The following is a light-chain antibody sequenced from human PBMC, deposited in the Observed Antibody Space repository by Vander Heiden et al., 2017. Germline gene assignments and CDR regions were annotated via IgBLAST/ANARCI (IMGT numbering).Light chain of an antibody. Sequence: QSALTQPPSVSGSPGQSVTISCTGTSSDVGSYNRVSWYQQPPGTAPKLMSYEVSNRPSGVPDRFAGSKSGTTASLTISGLQAEDEAYYYCSSYTRSSTWVFGGGTKLTVL. J-gene: IGLJ2*01. V-gene: IGLV2-18*02. CDR3: SSYTRSSTWV. CDR1: SSDVGSYNR. CDR2: EVS.